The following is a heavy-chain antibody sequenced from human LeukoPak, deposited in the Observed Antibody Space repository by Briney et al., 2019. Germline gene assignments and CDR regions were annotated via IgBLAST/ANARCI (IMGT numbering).Heavy chain of an antibody. V-gene: IGHV3-74*01. D-gene: IGHD6-19*01. Sequence: GGSLRLSCAASGFTFSNYWMHWVRQAPGKGLVWVSRINSDGINTSYADSVKGRFTISRDNSKNTLYLQMNSLRAEDTAVYYCAKDSSGWSRDYWGRGTLVTVSS. CDR2: INSDGINT. J-gene: IGHJ4*02. CDR3: AKDSSGWSRDY. CDR1: GFTFSNYW.